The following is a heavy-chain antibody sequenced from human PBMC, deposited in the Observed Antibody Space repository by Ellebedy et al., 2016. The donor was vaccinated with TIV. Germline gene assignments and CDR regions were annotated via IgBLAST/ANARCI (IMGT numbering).Heavy chain of an antibody. CDR1: GFTFTSSA. J-gene: IGHJ3*02. Sequence: AASVKVSCKASGFTFTSSAMQWVRQARGQRLEWIGWIVVGSGNTNYAQTFQERVTITRDMSTSTAYMELSSLRSEDTAVYYCAATSGSYRSMLLAGPLDDAFDIWGQGTMVTVSS. CDR3: AATSGSYRSMLLAGPLDDAFDI. CDR2: IVVGSGNT. V-gene: IGHV1-58*02. D-gene: IGHD1-26*01.